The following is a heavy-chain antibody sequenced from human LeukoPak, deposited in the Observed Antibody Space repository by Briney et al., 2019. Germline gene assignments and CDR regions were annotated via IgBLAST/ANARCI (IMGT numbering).Heavy chain of an antibody. V-gene: IGHV4-4*02. CDR2: IYHSGNT. CDR1: GGSISSSNW. Sequence: SSETLSLTCTVSGGSISSSNWWNWVRPPPGKGLEWIGEIYHSGNTNYNPSLKSRVTMSVDKSKNQFSLRLIFLTAADTAVYYCARDDSSLATAARPLDDWGQGTLVTVSS. J-gene: IGHJ4*02. CDR3: ARDDSSLATAARPLDD. D-gene: IGHD6-6*01.